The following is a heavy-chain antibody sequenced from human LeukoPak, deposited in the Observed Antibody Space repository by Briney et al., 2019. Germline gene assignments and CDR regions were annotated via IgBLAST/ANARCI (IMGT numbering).Heavy chain of an antibody. D-gene: IGHD6-25*01. CDR2: IYYSGST. Sequence: TSETLSLTCTVSGGSINSYYWSWIRQPPGKGLEWIAFIYYSGSTNYNPSLKSRVTISVDTSKNQFSLKLRFVTAADTAVYYCARTYSSGAFDIWGQGTMVTVSS. CDR3: ARTYSSGAFDI. V-gene: IGHV4-59*08. J-gene: IGHJ3*02. CDR1: GGSINSYY.